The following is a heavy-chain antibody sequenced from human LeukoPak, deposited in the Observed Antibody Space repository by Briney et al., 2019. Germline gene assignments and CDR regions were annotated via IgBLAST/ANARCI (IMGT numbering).Heavy chain of an antibody. CDR3: ATYCHTSSGCKD. D-gene: IGHD3-22*01. J-gene: IGHJ4*02. CDR1: GFTFSSYW. V-gene: IGHV3-7*05. CDR2: IKEDGGEK. Sequence: GGSLRLSCAASGFTFSSYWMAWVRQAPGKGLEWVANIKEDGGEKYYVYSVKGRFTISRDNAKNSLYLHMTSLRAEDTALYFCATYCHTSSGCKDWGQGSLVTVSS.